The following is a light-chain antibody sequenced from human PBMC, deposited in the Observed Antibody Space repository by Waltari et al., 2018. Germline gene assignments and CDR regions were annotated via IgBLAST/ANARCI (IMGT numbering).Light chain of an antibody. CDR2: GAS. J-gene: IGKJ1*01. CDR1: QSVSTN. CDR3: QQRSSLSWT. Sequence: IVLTQSPVILSLSPGERATLSCRASQSVSTNLAWYQQRLGQAPRLLLYGASNRAADLPPRFSGSGSGTDFTLTISSLEPEDFAVYYCQQRSSLSWTFGQGTKVEIK. V-gene: IGKV3-11*01.